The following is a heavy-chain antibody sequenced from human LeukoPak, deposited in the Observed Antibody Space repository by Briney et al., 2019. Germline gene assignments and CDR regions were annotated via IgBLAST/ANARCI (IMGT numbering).Heavy chain of an antibody. Sequence: ASVKVSCKASGYTFTGYYMHWVRQAPGQGLEWMGWINPNSGGTNYAQKFQGRVTMTRDTSISTAYMELSRLRSDDTAVYYCARDRSGDSSGYHGENWFDPWGQGTLVTVSS. CDR2: INPNSGGT. CDR1: GYTFTGYY. J-gene: IGHJ5*02. CDR3: ARDRSGDSSGYHGENWFDP. V-gene: IGHV1-2*02. D-gene: IGHD3-22*01.